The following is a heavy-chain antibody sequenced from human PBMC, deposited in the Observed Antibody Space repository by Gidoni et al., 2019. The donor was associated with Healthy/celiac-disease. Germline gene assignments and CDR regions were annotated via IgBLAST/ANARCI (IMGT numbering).Heavy chain of an antibody. D-gene: IGHD3-3*01. J-gene: IGHJ5*02. CDR1: GGSFSGYY. Sequence: QVQLQQWGAGLLKPSETLSLTCAVYGGSFSGYYWSWIRQPPGKGLEWIGEINHRGSTNYNPSLKSRVTISVDTSKNQFSLKLSSVTAADTAVYYCATHYDFPTNWFDPWGQGTLVTVSS. CDR3: ATHYDFPTNWFDP. CDR2: INHRGST. V-gene: IGHV4-34*01.